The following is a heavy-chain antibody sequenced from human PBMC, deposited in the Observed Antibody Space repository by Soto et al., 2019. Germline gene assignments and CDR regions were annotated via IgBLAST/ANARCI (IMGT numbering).Heavy chain of an antibody. CDR3: ARSAAIQLYYFDY. CDR2: IIPIFGTA. J-gene: IGHJ4*02. Sequence: SVKVSCKASGGTFSSYAISWVRQAPGQGLEWMGGIIPIFGTANYAQKFQGRVTITADESTSTAYMELSSLRSEDTAVYYCARSAAIQLYYFDYWGQGTLVRVSS. V-gene: IGHV1-69*13. D-gene: IGHD5-18*01. CDR1: GGTFSSYA.